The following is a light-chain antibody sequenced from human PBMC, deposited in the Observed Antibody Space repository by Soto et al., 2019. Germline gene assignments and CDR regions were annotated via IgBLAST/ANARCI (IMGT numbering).Light chain of an antibody. V-gene: IGKV3-11*01. CDR3: QQRYNWPRT. J-gene: IGKJ1*01. CDR2: DVS. CDR1: EDVSSS. Sequence: DIVLTQSPATLSLSPGERATLSCRASEDVSSSLAWYQQKPDQSPRLLIYDVSNRATGIPSRFSGSGSVADFTLTISSLEPDDFAVYYCQQRYNWPRTFGQGTKVEI.